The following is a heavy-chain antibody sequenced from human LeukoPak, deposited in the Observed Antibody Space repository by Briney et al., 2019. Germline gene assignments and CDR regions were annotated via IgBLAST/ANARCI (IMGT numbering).Heavy chain of an antibody. J-gene: IGHJ5*02. CDR3: AKDGSGIVGATNWSDP. Sequence: PGGSLRLSCAASGFTFSSYAMSWVRQAPGKGLEWVSAIGGSGGSTYYADSVKGRFTISRDNSKNTLYLQMNSLRAEDTAVYYCAKDGSGIVGATNWSDPWGQGTLVTVSS. CDR2: IGGSGGST. D-gene: IGHD1-26*01. V-gene: IGHV3-23*01. CDR1: GFTFSSYA.